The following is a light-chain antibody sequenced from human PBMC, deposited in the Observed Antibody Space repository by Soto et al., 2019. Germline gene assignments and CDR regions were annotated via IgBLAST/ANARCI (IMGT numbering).Light chain of an antibody. CDR3: QQRSNWIT. J-gene: IGKJ5*01. V-gene: IGKV3-11*01. Sequence: EIVLTQSPATLSLSPGERVTLSCRASQSVSSYLAWYQQKPGQAPRLLIYDASNRATGIPARFSGSGSGTDFTLTISSLAPEDFVVYYCQQRSNWITFGQGTKLEIK. CDR2: DAS. CDR1: QSVSSY.